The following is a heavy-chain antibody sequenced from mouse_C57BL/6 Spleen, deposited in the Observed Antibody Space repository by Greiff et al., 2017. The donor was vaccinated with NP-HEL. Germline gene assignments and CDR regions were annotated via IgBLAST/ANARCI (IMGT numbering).Heavy chain of an antibody. V-gene: IGHV1-82*01. CDR1: GYAFSSSW. Sequence: VQLQQSGPELVKPGASVKISCKASGYAFSSSWMNWVKQRPGKGLEWIGRIYPGDGDTNSNGKFKGKATLTADKSSSTAYMQLSSLTSEDSAVYFCASLYDYAGDYWGQGTTLTVSS. CDR3: ASLYDYAGDY. J-gene: IGHJ2*01. CDR2: IYPGDGDT. D-gene: IGHD2-4*01.